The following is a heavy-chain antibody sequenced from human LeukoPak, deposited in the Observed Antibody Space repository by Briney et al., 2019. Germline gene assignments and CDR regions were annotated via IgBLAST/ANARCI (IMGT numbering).Heavy chain of an antibody. V-gene: IGHV4-34*01. CDR1: IESFSGYY. Sequence: SETLSLTCAVYIESFSGYYWNWIRQTPGKGLEWIGEISDSGTTNINPSLRRRVSLSVGTSINQFSLDMRSMTAADTGVYYCARGQGVTLIKVGKNWFDPWSQGTPVIVSP. D-gene: IGHD3-22*01. CDR3: ARGQGVTLIKVGKNWFDP. J-gene: IGHJ5*02. CDR2: ISDSGTT.